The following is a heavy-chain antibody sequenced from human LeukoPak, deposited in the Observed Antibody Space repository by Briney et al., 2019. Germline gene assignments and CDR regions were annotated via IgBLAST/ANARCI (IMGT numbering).Heavy chain of an antibody. CDR1: GYSISSGYY. J-gene: IGHJ5*02. Sequence: SETLSLTCTVSGYSISSGYYWGWIRQPPGKGLEWIGSIYHSGSTYYNPSLKSRVTISVDTSKNQFSLKLSSVTGADTAVYYCARTYYYDSSGYYFWFDPWGQGTLVTVSS. D-gene: IGHD3-22*01. V-gene: IGHV4-38-2*02. CDR3: ARTYYYDSSGYYFWFDP. CDR2: IYHSGST.